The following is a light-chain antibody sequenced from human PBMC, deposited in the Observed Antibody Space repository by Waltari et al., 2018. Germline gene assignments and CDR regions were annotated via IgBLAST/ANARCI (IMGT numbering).Light chain of an antibody. V-gene: IGLV2-14*03. CDR3: SSYTSTGARL. CDR2: DVS. J-gene: IGLJ2*01. Sequence: QSALTQPASVSGSPGQSITISCTGTSSDIGGYNYVSWYQQHPGKAPKLMIYDVSNRPSGVSKRFSGSKSGNTASLSISGLQTEDEADYYCSSYTSTGARLFGGGTKVTVL. CDR1: SSDIGGYNY.